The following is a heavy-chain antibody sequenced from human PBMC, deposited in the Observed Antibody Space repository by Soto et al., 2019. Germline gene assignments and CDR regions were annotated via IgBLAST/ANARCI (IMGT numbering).Heavy chain of an antibody. Sequence: SQTLSLTCTVSGGSISSSSYYWGWIRQPPGKGLEWIGSIYYSGSTYYNPSLKSRVTISVDTSKNQFSLKLSSVTAADTAVYYCASFAVLGDHDYWGQGTLVTVSS. D-gene: IGHD3-3*01. V-gene: IGHV4-39*01. J-gene: IGHJ4*02. CDR2: IYYSGST. CDR1: GGSISSSSYY. CDR3: ASFAVLGDHDY.